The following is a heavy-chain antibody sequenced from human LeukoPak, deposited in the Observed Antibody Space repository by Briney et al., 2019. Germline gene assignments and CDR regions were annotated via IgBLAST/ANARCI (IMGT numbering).Heavy chain of an antibody. J-gene: IGHJ4*02. CDR2: IYYSGST. CDR3: ARDYTDSSGYYQGFDY. Sequence: PSETLSLTCTVSGGSVSSGSYYWSWIRQPPGKGLEWIGYIYYSGSTNYNPSLKSRVTISVDTSKNQFSLKLSSVTAADTAVYYCARDYTDSSGYYQGFDYWGQGTLVTVSS. D-gene: IGHD3-22*01. V-gene: IGHV4-61*01. CDR1: GGSVSSGSYY.